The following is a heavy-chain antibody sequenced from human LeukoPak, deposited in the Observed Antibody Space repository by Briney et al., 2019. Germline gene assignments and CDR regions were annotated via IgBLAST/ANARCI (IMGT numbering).Heavy chain of an antibody. V-gene: IGHV3-7*01. Sequence: GGSLRLSCAASGFTFSNYWMGWVRQPPGKGLQWVANIKEDGTEKYYVDSVKGRFTISRDNAKNSVYLQMNSLRVEDTAVYYCARDSPYYGMDVWGQGTTVTVSS. CDR1: GFTFSNYW. CDR3: ARDSPYYGMDV. CDR2: IKEDGTEK. J-gene: IGHJ6*02.